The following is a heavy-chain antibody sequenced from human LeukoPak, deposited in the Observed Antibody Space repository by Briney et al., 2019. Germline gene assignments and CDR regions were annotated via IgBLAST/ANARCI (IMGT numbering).Heavy chain of an antibody. J-gene: IGHJ4*02. CDR2: IRYSGTT. CDR1: GDSISSDY. V-gene: IGHV4-59*01. D-gene: IGHD3-10*01. CDR3: ARGGDWVDY. Sequence: SETLSLTCTVSGDSISSDYWSWLRQPPGKGLEWIAYIRYSGTTNYNPSLKSRVTISVDTPKNQFSLKLSSVTAADTAMYYCARGGDWVDYWSQGTLVTVSS.